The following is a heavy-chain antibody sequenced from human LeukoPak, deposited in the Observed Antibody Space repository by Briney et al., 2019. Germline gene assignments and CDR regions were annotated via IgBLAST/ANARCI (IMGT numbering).Heavy chain of an antibody. CDR3: ARNRSAWSYSFDY. CDR2: IDPNGRT. V-gene: IGHV1-46*01. J-gene: IGHJ4*02. D-gene: IGHD6-19*01. Sequence: ASVKVSCKTSGYIFTSHKIHWVRQAPGHGLEWMAIIDPNGRTTYAQKVQDRVTLTRDTSTRTFYMELSSLRPEDTAVYYCARNRSAWSYSFDYWGQGTLVTVSS. CDR1: GYIFTSHK.